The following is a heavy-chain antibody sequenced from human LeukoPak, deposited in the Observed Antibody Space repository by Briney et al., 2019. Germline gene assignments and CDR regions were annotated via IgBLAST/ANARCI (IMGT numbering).Heavy chain of an antibody. CDR3: AREFIVVVPAAAYGMDV. J-gene: IGHJ6*02. D-gene: IGHD2-2*01. CDR2: ISTYNGNT. V-gene: IGHV1-18*01. CDR1: GYTFTSFG. Sequence: APVKVSCKASGYTFTSFGISWVRQAPGQGLEWMGWISTYNGNTNYAQKLQGRVTMTTDTSTSTAYMELRSLRSDDTAVYYCAREFIVVVPAAAYGMDVWGQGTTVTVSS.